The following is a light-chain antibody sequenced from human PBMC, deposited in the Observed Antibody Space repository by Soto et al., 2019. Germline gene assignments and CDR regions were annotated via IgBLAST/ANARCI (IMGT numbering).Light chain of an antibody. J-gene: IGKJ1*01. CDR1: QSVSSW. CDR2: KAS. CDR3: QHYYGYSPT. Sequence: DIQMTQSPSTLSASVGDRLTITCRASQSVSSWLAWYQQKPGKAPKLLIYKASSLESGVPSRFSGSGSGTEFTLAISSLQPDDFATYYCQHYYGYSPTFGQGTKVDI. V-gene: IGKV1-5*03.